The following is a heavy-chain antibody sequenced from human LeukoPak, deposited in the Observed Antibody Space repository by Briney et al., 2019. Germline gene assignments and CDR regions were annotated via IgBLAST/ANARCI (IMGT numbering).Heavy chain of an antibody. D-gene: IGHD6-19*01. CDR1: GGSISSSYYY. Sequence: SETLSLTCTVSGGSISSSYYYWGWIRQPPGKGLEWIGSIYYSGSTYYNPSLRSRVTISVDTSKNQFSLKLSSVTAADTAVYYCARHLIAVAGTGSVFDIWGQGTTVTVSS. V-gene: IGHV4-39*01. CDR3: ARHLIAVAGTGSVFDI. J-gene: IGHJ3*02. CDR2: IYYSGST.